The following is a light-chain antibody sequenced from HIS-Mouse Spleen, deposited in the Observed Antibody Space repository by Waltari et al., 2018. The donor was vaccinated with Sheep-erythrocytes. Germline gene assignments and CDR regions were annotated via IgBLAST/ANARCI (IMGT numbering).Light chain of an antibody. V-gene: IGLV3-1*01. CDR2: QDI. Sequence: SYELTQPPSVSVSPGQTASIPCSGDKLGDKYACWYQQKPGQSHVLVIYQDIKRPSGNPERFAGSNSRNTATLTISGTQAMDEADYYCQAWDSSIYVFGTGTKVTVL. CDR1: KLGDKY. J-gene: IGLJ1*01. CDR3: QAWDSSIYV.